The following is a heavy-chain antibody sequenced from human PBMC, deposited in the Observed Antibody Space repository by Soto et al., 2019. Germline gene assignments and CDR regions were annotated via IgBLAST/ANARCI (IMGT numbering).Heavy chain of an antibody. J-gene: IGHJ2*01. D-gene: IGHD4-17*01. CDR1: GFTFSSYA. V-gene: IGHV3-23*01. Sequence: EVQLLESGGGLVQPGGSLRLSCAASGFTFSSYAMSWVRQAPGKGLEWVSAISGSGGSTYYADSVKGRFTISRDNSKNTLYLQMNSLRAEDTAVYYCAKVPPVGDYGCWYFDLWGRGTLVTVSS. CDR3: AKVPPVGDYGCWYFDL. CDR2: ISGSGGST.